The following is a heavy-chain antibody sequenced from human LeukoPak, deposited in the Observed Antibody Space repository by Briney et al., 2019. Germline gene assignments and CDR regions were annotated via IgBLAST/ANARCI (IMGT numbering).Heavy chain of an antibody. V-gene: IGHV6-1*01. Sequence: SQTLSLTCAISGDSVSTNSAAWNWIRQSPSRGLEWLGRTYYRSKWFYAYAVSVKSRIAINPDTSKNQFSLQLNSVTPEDTAVYYCARDHSCGEINTVDYWGQGTLVTVSS. J-gene: IGHJ4*02. CDR2: TYYRSKWFY. CDR3: ARDHSCGEINTVDY. D-gene: IGHD2-2*01. CDR1: GDSVSTNSAA.